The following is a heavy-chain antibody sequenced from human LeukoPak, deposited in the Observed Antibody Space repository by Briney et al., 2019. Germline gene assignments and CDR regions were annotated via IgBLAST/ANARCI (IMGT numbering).Heavy chain of an antibody. J-gene: IGHJ4*02. Sequence: PGGSLRLYCAASGFTFSSYAMSWVRQAPGKGLGWVSAISGGGGSTYYADSMKGRFTISRDNSKNTLYLQMNSLRAEDTAVYYCAKDGATVTTVGHFDYWGQGTLVTVSS. V-gene: IGHV3-23*01. CDR3: AKDGATVTTVGHFDY. D-gene: IGHD4-17*01. CDR1: GFTFSSYA. CDR2: ISGGGGST.